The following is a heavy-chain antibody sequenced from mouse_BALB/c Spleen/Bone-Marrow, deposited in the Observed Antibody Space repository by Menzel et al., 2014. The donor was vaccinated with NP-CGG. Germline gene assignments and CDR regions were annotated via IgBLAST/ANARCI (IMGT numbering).Heavy chain of an antibody. D-gene: IGHD1-1*01. Sequence: QVQLQQSGPELVRPGVSVKISCKGSGYTLTDYAMHWVKQSHAKSLEWTGVISTYSGNTNYNQKFKGKATMTVDKSSSTAYMELARLTSEDSAIYYCARSYYGNYYAMDYWGQGTSVTVSS. CDR2: ISTYSGNT. CDR3: ARSYYGNYYAMDY. V-gene: IGHV1-67*01. CDR1: GYTLTDYA. J-gene: IGHJ4*01.